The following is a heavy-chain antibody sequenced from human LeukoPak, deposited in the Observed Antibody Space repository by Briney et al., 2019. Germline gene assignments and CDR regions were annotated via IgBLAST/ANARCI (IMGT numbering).Heavy chain of an antibody. CDR1: GYTFTSYA. V-gene: IGHV1-69-2*01. CDR3: ATVVSYHGAFDI. Sequence: ASVKVSCKASGYTFTSYAMNWVRQAPGQGLEWMGGVDPEDGETIYAEKFQGRVTITADTSTDTAYMELSSLRSEDTAVYYCATVVSYHGAFDIWGQGTMVTVSS. CDR2: VDPEDGET. D-gene: IGHD1-26*01. J-gene: IGHJ3*02.